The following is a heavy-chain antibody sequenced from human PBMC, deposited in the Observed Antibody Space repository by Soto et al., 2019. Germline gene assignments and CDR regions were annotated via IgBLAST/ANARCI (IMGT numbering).Heavy chain of an antibody. Sequence: SETLSLTCAVYGGSFSGYYWSWIRQPPGKGLEWIGEINHSGSTNYNPSLKSRVTISVDTSKNQFSLKLSSVTAADTAVYYCARGLGVRQWLVQLRANWFDPWGQGTLVTVSS. CDR1: GGSFSGYY. CDR2: INHSGST. CDR3: ARGLGVRQWLVQLRANWFDP. D-gene: IGHD6-19*01. J-gene: IGHJ5*02. V-gene: IGHV4-34*01.